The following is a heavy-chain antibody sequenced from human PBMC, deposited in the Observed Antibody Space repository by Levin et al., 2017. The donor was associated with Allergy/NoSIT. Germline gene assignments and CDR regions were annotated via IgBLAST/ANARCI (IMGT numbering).Heavy chain of an antibody. CDR1: GFTVSNHY. CDR2: IYSAGST. J-gene: IGHJ2*01. CDR3: ARDLFDL. V-gene: IGHV3-53*01. Sequence: PGGSLRLSCAASGFTVSNHYLSWVRQAPGEGLEWVSVIYSAGSTYYADSVKGRFTISRDSSKNAVFLQMNSLRAEDSAVYYCARDLFDLWGRGALVTVSS.